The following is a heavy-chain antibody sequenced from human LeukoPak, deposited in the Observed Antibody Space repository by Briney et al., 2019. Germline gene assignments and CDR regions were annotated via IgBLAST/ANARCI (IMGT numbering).Heavy chain of an antibody. D-gene: IGHD3-16*01. V-gene: IGHV4-59*12. Sequence: PSETLSLTCTVSGGSISSYYWSWIRQPPGKGLEWIGYIYYSGSTNYNPSLKSRVTMSVDASKNQFSLRLSSVTAADTAVYYCARVEDLYANWFDPWGQGTLVTVSS. J-gene: IGHJ5*02. CDR2: IYYSGST. CDR1: GGSISSYY. CDR3: ARVEDLYANWFDP.